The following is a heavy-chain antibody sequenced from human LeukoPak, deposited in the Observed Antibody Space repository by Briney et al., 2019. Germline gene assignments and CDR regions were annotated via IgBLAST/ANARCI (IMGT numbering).Heavy chain of an antibody. V-gene: IGHV3-23*01. D-gene: IGHD1-26*01. Sequence: GGSLRLSCTASGFTFSDYTMNWVRQAPGKGLEWVSAIGHSGLATYYAGSVEGRFTISRDNSKNTVYLQMDTLRADDTAVYYCAKDRSSNGIYTWFDPWGQGTLVTVSS. CDR3: AKDRSSNGIYTWFDP. CDR2: IGHSGLAT. J-gene: IGHJ5*02. CDR1: GFTFSDYT.